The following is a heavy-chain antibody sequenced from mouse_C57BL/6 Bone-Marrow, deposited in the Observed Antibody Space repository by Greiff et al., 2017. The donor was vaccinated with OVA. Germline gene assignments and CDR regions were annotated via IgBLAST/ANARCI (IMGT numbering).Heavy chain of an antibody. CDR3: ARWGTFAY. CDR1: GYTFTSYW. Sequence: QVQLQQPGAELVMPGASVKLSCKASGYTFTSYWMHWVKQRPGQGLEWIGEIDPSDSYTNYTQKFKGKSPLTVDKSSSTAYMQLSSLTSEDSAVYYCARWGTFAYWGQGTLVTVSA. J-gene: IGHJ3*01. D-gene: IGHD3-3*01. CDR2: IDPSDSYT. V-gene: IGHV1-69*01.